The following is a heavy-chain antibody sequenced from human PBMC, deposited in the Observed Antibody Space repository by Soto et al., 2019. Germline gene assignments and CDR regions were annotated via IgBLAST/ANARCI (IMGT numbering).Heavy chain of an antibody. D-gene: IGHD6-13*01. CDR1: GFTFSSYA. J-gene: IGHJ6*04. CDR2: ISSSSSYI. V-gene: IGHV3-21*01. Sequence: PGGSLSLSCAASGFTFSSYAMSWVRQAPGKGLEWVSSISSSSSYIYYADSVKGRFTISRDNAKNSLYLQMNSLRAEDTAVYYCARDQVAAAVDYYYYGMDVWGKGTTVTVSS. CDR3: ARDQVAAAVDYYYYGMDV.